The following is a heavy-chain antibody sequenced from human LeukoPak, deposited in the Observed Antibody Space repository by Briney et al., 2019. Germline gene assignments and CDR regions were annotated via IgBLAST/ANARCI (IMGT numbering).Heavy chain of an antibody. D-gene: IGHD1-14*01. CDR2: ILSDSGTTI. Sequence: GGSLRLSCATSGFTFSSYTMNWVRQAPGKGLEWISSILSDSGTTIHYADSVRGRFTISRDNAKNSLFLQMSSLRVEDTAVYYCVRGTSHPVWGQGTTVTVSS. CDR3: VRGTSHPV. J-gene: IGHJ3*01. CDR1: GFTFSSYT. V-gene: IGHV3-48*04.